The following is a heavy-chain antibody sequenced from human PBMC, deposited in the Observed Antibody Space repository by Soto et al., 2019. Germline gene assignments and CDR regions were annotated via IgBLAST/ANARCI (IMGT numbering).Heavy chain of an antibody. V-gene: IGHV3-30-3*01. Sequence: QVQLVESGGGVVQPGRSLRLSCAASGFTFSSYAMHWFRQAPGKGLEWVAVISYDGSNKYYADSVTGRFTISRDNSENTRYLQMNILRAKNTAVYYCASLWATAHGRWVAFDIWGEGTMVTVSS. CDR2: ISYDGSNK. D-gene: IGHD4-4*01. CDR1: GFTFSSYA. CDR3: ASLWATAHGRWVAFDI. J-gene: IGHJ3*02.